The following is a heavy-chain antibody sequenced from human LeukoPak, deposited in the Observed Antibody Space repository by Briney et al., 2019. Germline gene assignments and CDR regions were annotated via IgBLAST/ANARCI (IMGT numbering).Heavy chain of an antibody. CDR1: GLTFSNYG. CDR2: IRCSSGDT. CDR3: ATLSGPGETHDY. Sequence: GGSLRLSCAASGLTFSNYGMSWVGQAPWKEREGGSSIRCSSGDTYYADSVKGRFSGSRDNSKNTLYMQMNSLSAEDTAVYYCATLSGPGETHDYWGQGTLVTVSS. D-gene: IGHD3-16*01. V-gene: IGHV3-23*01. J-gene: IGHJ4*02.